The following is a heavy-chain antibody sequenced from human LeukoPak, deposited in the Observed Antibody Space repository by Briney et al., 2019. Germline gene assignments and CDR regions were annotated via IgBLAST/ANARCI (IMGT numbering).Heavy chain of an antibody. CDR1: GYTFTGYY. Sequence: GASVKVSCKASGYTFTGYYIHWVRQAPGQGLEWMGWINPNSGGTNYAQKFQGRVTMTRDTSISTAYMELSRLRSDDTAVYYCAREDGLRGNWFDPWGQGTLVTVSS. CDR2: INPNSGGT. D-gene: IGHD3-10*01. V-gene: IGHV1-2*02. CDR3: AREDGLRGNWFDP. J-gene: IGHJ5*02.